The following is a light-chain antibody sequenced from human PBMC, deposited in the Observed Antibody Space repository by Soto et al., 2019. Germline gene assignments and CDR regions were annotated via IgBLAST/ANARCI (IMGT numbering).Light chain of an antibody. CDR2: GAS. CDR1: QSVSSN. J-gene: IGKJ1*01. Sequence: EIVMTQSPATLSVSPGERATLSCRASQSVSSNLAWYQHKPGRPPRLLIYGASSRATDIPDRFSGSGSGTDFTLTISNVEPEDFAVYYCHQRQSWPRTFGQGTKVDI. CDR3: HQRQSWPRT. V-gene: IGKV3D-15*01.